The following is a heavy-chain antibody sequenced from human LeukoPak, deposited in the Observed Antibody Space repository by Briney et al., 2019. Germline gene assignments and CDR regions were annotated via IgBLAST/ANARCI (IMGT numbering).Heavy chain of an antibody. CDR3: ARRENPGIAAAYWYFDL. Sequence: SETLSLTCTVSGGSISSSSYYWGWIRQPPGKGLEWIGSIYYSGSTYYNPSLKSRVTISVDTSKNPFSLKLSSVTAGDTAVYYCARRENPGIAAAYWYFDLWGRGTLVTVSS. D-gene: IGHD6-13*01. V-gene: IGHV4-39*01. CDR1: GGSISSSSYY. J-gene: IGHJ2*01. CDR2: IYYSGST.